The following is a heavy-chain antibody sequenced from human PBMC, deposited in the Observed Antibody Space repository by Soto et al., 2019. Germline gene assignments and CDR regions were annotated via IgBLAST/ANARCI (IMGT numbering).Heavy chain of an antibody. CDR2: IIPIFGTA. J-gene: IGHJ6*02. Sequence: ASVKVSCKASGYTFTSYYMHWVRQAPGQGLEWMGGIIPIFGTANYAQKFQGRVTITADESTSTAYMELSSLRSEDTAVYYCARGSGGSSYYYYGMDVWGQGTTVTVSS. V-gene: IGHV1-69*13. D-gene: IGHD2-15*01. CDR3: ARGSGGSSYYYYGMDV. CDR1: GYTFTSYY.